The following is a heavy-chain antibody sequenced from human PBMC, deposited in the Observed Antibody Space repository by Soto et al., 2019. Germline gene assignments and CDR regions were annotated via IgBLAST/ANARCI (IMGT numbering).Heavy chain of an antibody. D-gene: IGHD3-3*01. V-gene: IGHV4-34*01. Sequence: PSETLSLTCAVYGGSFSGYYWSWIRQPLGKGLEWIGEINHSGSTNYNPSLKSRVTISVDTSKNQFSLMLSSVTAADTAVYYCARQLLYYDFWSGHPRYGMDVWGQGTTVTVSS. CDR2: INHSGST. J-gene: IGHJ6*02. CDR1: GGSFSGYY. CDR3: ARQLLYYDFWSGHPRYGMDV.